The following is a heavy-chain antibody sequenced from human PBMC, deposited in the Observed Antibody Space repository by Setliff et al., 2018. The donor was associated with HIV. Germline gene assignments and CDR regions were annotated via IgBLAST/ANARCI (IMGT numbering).Heavy chain of an antibody. Sequence: ASVKVSCKTFGYYPSIDYMHWVRQAPGQGLEWMGWINAGNGDTRYSPKFQGRVTFTRDSSASTVYMEMSSLRSEDTAMFYCARGDFDFWGQGTLVTVSS. D-gene: IGHD2-21*01. CDR1: GYYPSIDY. J-gene: IGHJ4*02. CDR2: INAGNGDT. CDR3: ARGDFDF. V-gene: IGHV1-3*01.